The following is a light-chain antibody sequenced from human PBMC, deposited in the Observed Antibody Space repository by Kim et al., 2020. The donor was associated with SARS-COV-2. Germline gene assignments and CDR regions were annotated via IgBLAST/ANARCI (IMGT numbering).Light chain of an antibody. J-gene: IGKJ4*01. Sequence: PGERATPSCRASQSVSSSYLAWYQQKPGQAPRLLIYGASSRATGIPDRFSGSGSGTDFTLTISRLEPEDFAVYYCQQYGSSPGVTFGGGTKVDIK. CDR2: GAS. CDR1: QSVSSSY. V-gene: IGKV3-20*01. CDR3: QQYGSSPGVT.